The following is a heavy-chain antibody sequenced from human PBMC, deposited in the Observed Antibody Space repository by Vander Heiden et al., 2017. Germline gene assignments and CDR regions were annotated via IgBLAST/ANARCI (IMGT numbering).Heavy chain of an antibody. D-gene: IGHD1-26*01. J-gene: IGHJ6*04. Sequence: EVQLVESGGGLVQPGRSLRLPWVRSGFSHGDDAMHWVRQAPGEGLEWVSGIGWNSAAVGYADSVKGRFTVSRDNAKNALYLQMNSLRVEDTAFYYCTKDIRPGGADVWGKGTTVIVSS. CDR3: TKDIRPGGADV. CDR1: GFSHGDDA. V-gene: IGHV3-9*01. CDR2: IGWNSAAV.